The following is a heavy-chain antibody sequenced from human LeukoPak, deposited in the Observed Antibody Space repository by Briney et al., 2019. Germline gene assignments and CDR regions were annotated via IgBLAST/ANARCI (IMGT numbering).Heavy chain of an antibody. CDR1: GFTFDDYA. V-gene: IGHV3-9*01. CDR2: ISWNSGSI. J-gene: IGHJ3*02. Sequence: GGSLRLSCAASGFTFDDYAMHWVRQAPGKGLEWVSGISWNSGSIGYADSVKGRFTISRDNAKNSLYLQMNSLRAEDTALYYCAKDMGFSGYDPSDAFDIWGQGTMVTVSS. CDR3: AKDMGFSGYDPSDAFDI. D-gene: IGHD5-12*01.